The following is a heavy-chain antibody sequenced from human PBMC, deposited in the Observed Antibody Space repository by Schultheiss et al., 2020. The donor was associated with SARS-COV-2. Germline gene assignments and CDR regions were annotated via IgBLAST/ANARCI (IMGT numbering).Heavy chain of an antibody. D-gene: IGHD3-3*01. CDR1: GFTFSSYD. CDR2: ISSSGSTI. CDR3: ARAPDYDFWNYGMDV. J-gene: IGHJ6*02. V-gene: IGHV3-48*04. Sequence: GGSLRLSCAASGFTFSSYDMHWVRQAPGKGLEWVSYISSSGSTIYYADSVKGRFTISRDNAKNTLYLQMNSLRAEDTAVYYCARAPDYDFWNYGMDVWGQGTTVTVSS.